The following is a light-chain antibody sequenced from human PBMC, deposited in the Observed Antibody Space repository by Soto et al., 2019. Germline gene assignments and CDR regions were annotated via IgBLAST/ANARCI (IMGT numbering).Light chain of an antibody. V-gene: IGKV1-39*01. Sequence: DIQMTQSPSSLSASVGDRVTITCRASQSINSYVNWYQQRPGEVPKLLIYAGSGLQSGVPSRFSGSGSGKELSLTISSLQAENFATAYCQQSYSSPPRPTFGGGTKVDIK. J-gene: IGKJ4*01. CDR1: QSINSY. CDR3: QQSYSSPPRPT. CDR2: AGS.